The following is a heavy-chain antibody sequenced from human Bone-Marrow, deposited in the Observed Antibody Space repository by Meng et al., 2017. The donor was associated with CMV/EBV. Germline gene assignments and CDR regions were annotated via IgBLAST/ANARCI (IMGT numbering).Heavy chain of an antibody. J-gene: IGHJ5*02. D-gene: IGHD4-17*01. CDR2: INHSGSN. Sequence: GSLRLSCAVYGGSFSGYYWSWIRQPPGKGLEWIWEINHSGSNNYNPSLKSRVTVSVDTSKTQFSLKLSSVTAADTTVYYCARGSSRNGFDPWGQGTLVTVSS. CDR3: ARGSSRNGFDP. CDR1: GGSFSGYY. V-gene: IGHV4-34*01.